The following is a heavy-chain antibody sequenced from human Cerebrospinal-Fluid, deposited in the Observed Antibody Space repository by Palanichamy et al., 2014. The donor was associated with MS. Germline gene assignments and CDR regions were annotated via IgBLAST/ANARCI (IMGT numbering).Heavy chain of an antibody. D-gene: IGHD1-26*01. Sequence: EVQLVESGGGLVQPGRSLRLSCTASGFTFDDYAMHWVRQAPREGLEWVSGVSWHSVNIDYADSVKGRFTISRDNAKNSLYLQMNSLRVEDTASYHCVKDVRGGSYATYYFDYWGQGTLVTVSS. CDR3: VKDVRGGSYATYYFDY. CDR2: VSWHSVNI. CDR1: GFTFDDYA. V-gene: IGHV3-9*01. J-gene: IGHJ4*02.